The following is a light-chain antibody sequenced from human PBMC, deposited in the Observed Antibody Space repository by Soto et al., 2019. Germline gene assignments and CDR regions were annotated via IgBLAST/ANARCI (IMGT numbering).Light chain of an antibody. J-gene: IGKJ2*01. CDR1: QSVGSSY. CDR2: DAS. CDR3: HYYGGSPPNT. Sequence: EIVLTQSPATLSLSPGERATLSCGASQSVGSSYLAWYQQRPGLAPRLLIYDASTSATGIPDRFSGSGSGTDFTLTISRLETEDFAVYYCHYYGGSPPNTFGQGAKLEIK. V-gene: IGKV3D-20*01.